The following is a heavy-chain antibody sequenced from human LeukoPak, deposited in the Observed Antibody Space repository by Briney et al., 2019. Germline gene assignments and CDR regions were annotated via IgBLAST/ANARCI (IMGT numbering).Heavy chain of an antibody. CDR2: RGYDGSIK. J-gene: IGHJ3*01. D-gene: IGHD2-15*01. CDR1: GLTFTTYG. Sequence: GGSLRLPCAASGLTFTTYGIHWVHQDPSKRLECVAFRGYDGSIKYYADFVKGRFTISRDSAKNTLYLQMNSLRPEDTAVYYCAKDSCSGGRCYSSPYDAFDVWGQGTMVTVSS. CDR3: AKDSCSGGRCYSSPYDAFDV. V-gene: IGHV3-30*02.